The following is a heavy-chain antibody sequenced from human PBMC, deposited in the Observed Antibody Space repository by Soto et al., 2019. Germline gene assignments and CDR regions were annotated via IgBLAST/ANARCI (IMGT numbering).Heavy chain of an antibody. CDR2: ISYDGDNK. Sequence: GGSLRLSCAASGFTFRNYAMHWVRQAPGKGLEWVATISYDGDNKYYTDSVKSPFTISRDNSKNTLYLQMTSLRPEDTAVYYCARPWGQLSTYYYGMDTWGQGTTVTVSS. CDR3: ARPWGQLSTYYYGMDT. V-gene: IGHV3-30-3*01. CDR1: GFTFRNYA. D-gene: IGHD3-16*01. J-gene: IGHJ6*02.